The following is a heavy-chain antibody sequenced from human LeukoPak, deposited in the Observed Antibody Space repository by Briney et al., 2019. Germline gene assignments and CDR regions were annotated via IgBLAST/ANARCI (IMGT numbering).Heavy chain of an antibody. J-gene: IGHJ4*02. CDR1: GFTFSSYT. D-gene: IGHD2-15*01. CDR3: AREGRIFSGYCSGGSCYPSSY. V-gene: IGHV3-30-3*01. Sequence: GGSLRLSCAASGFTFSSYTMNWVRQAPGKGLEWVALILSDGGNKYYADSVKGRFTISRGNSKNTLYLQMNSLRAEDTAVYYCAREGRIFSGYCSGGSCYPSSYWGQGTLVTVSS. CDR2: ILSDGGNK.